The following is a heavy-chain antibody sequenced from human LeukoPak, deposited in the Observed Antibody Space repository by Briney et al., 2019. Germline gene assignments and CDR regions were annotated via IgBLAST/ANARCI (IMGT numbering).Heavy chain of an antibody. CDR3: ARDNFGFDY. D-gene: IGHD1-20*01. J-gene: IGHJ4*02. CDR1: GFTFSSYG. V-gene: IGHV3-33*01. Sequence: GGSLRLSCAASGFTFSSYGMHWVRQAPGKGLEWVAVLCSDGSNKYYADSVKGRFTISRDNSKNTLYLQMNSLRSEDTYVFYCARDNFGFDYWGQGTLVTVSS. CDR2: LCSDGSNK.